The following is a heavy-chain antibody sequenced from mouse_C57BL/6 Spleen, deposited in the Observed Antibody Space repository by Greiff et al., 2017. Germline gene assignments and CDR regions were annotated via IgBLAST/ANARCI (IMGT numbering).Heavy chain of an antibody. CDR2: IHPNSGST. CDR1: GYTFTSYW. V-gene: IGHV1-64*01. Sequence: QVQLQQPGAELVKPGASVKLSCKASGYTFTSYWMHWVKQRPGQGLEWIGMIHPNSGSTNYNEKFKSKATLTVDKSSSTAYMQLSSLTSEDSAVYYCARERDYSNYFDYWGQGTTLTVSS. D-gene: IGHD2-5*01. CDR3: ARERDYSNYFDY. J-gene: IGHJ2*01.